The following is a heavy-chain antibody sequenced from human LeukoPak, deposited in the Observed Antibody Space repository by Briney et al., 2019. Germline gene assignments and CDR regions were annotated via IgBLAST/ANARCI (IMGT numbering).Heavy chain of an antibody. Sequence: PSETLSLTCAVYGGSFSGYYWSWIRQPPGKGLEWIGEINHSGSTNYNPSLKSRVTISVDTSKNQFSLKLSSVTAADTAVYYCARDDFLDTAMVRFYYWGQGTLVTVSS. D-gene: IGHD5-18*01. CDR3: ARDDFLDTAMVRFYY. CDR2: INHSGST. V-gene: IGHV4-34*01. CDR1: GGSFSGYY. J-gene: IGHJ4*02.